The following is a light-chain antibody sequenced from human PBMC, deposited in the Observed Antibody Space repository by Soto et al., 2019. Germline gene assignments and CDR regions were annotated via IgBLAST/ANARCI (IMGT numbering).Light chain of an antibody. J-gene: IGKJ4*01. CDR2: ATS. Sequence: DIQMTQSPSSLSASVGDRVTITCRASQSITTYLHWYQQKPGTAPKLLIYATSNLQSGVPSRFSGSGSGTDFTLTISSLQPEDFATYYCQQLNSYPLTFGGGTKVDIK. CDR3: QQLNSYPLT. CDR1: QSITTY. V-gene: IGKV1-39*01.